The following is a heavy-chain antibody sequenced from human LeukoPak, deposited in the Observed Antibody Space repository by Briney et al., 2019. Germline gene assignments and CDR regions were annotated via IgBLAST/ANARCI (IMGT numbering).Heavy chain of an antibody. Sequence: GGSLRLSCAASGFTFSNAWMSWVRQAPGKGLEWVARIKSKTDGGTTDYAAPVKGRFTISRDDSKNTLYLQMNSLKTEDTAVYYCTTSYLRIAARPGWGQGTMVTVSS. CDR3: TTSYLRIAARPG. CDR2: IKSKTDGGTT. D-gene: IGHD6-6*01. J-gene: IGHJ3*01. V-gene: IGHV3-15*01. CDR1: GFTFSNAW.